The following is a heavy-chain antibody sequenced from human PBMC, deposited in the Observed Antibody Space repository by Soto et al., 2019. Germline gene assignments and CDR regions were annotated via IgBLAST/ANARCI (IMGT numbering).Heavy chain of an antibody. CDR3: ARVAAAGTGLLYY. Sequence: QVHLVQSGAEVKKPGSSVKVSCKASGGTFSSYAISWVRQAPGQGLEWMGGIIPIFGTANYAQKFQGRVTITADKSTSPSYMELSSLRSEDTAVYYCARVAAAGTGLLYYCGQATLVAVSS. J-gene: IGHJ4*02. V-gene: IGHV1-69*06. D-gene: IGHD6-13*01. CDR1: GGTFSSYA. CDR2: IIPIFGTA.